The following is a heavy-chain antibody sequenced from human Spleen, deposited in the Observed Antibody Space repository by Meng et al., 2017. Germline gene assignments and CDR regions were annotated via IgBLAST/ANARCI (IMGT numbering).Heavy chain of an antibody. V-gene: IGHV4-34*01. CDR2: INHSGST. Sequence: PQEAGPGLVKPLETLSLTCAVYGGAFSGYYWSWIRQPPGKGLEWIGEINHSGSTNYNPSLKSRVTISVDTSKNQFSLKLSSVTAADTAVYYCARGPWLNWNYPAYFQHWGQGTLVTVSS. CDR1: GGAFSGYY. CDR3: ARGPWLNWNYPAYFQH. J-gene: IGHJ1*01. D-gene: IGHD1-7*01.